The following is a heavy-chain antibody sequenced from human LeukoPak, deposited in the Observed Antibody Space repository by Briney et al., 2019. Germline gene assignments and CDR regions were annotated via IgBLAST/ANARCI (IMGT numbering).Heavy chain of an antibody. CDR2: INHSGST. CDR1: GGSFSGYY. Sequence: SETLSLTCAVYGGSFSGYYWSWIRQPPGKGLEWIGEINHSGSTNYNPSLKSRVTISVDTSKNQFSLKLSSVTAADTAVYYCARVRDYVWGSYRSSSGFDYWGQGTLVTVFS. V-gene: IGHV4-34*01. J-gene: IGHJ4*02. CDR3: ARVRDYVWGSYRSSSGFDY. D-gene: IGHD3-16*02.